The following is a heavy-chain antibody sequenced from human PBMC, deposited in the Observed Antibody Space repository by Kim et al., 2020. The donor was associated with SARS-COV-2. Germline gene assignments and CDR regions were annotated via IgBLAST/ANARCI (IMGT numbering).Heavy chain of an antibody. CDR2: IIPIFGTA. CDR3: ARPSLYSYGYFYYYYGMDV. D-gene: IGHD5-18*01. V-gene: IGHV1-69*13. J-gene: IGHJ6*02. CDR1: GGTFSSYA. Sequence: SVKVSCKASGGTFSSYAISWVRQAPGQGLEWMGGIIPIFGTANYAQKFQGRVTITADESTSTAYMELSSLRSEDTAVYYCARPSLYSYGYFYYYYGMDVWGQGTTVTVSS.